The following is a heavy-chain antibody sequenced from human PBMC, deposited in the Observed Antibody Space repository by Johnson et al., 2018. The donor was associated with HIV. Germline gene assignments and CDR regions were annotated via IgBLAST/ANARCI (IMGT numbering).Heavy chain of an antibody. CDR3: AREPIRGVGGAFDI. V-gene: IGHV3-30*19. CDR1: GFTFSSYG. J-gene: IGHJ3*02. Sequence: QVQLVESGGGVVQPGRSLRLSCAASGFTFSSYGMHWVRQAPGKGLEWVAVISYDGSNKYYADSVKGRFTISRDNSKNTLYLQMNSLRPEDTAVYYCAREPIRGVGGAFDIWGQGTMVTVSS. CDR2: ISYDGSNK. D-gene: IGHD2-15*01.